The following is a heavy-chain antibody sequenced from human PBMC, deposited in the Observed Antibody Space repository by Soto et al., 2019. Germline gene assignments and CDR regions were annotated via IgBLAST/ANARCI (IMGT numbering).Heavy chain of an antibody. V-gene: IGHV3-23*01. J-gene: IGHJ3*01. CDR3: ARPYGGKRGEALDL. CDR2: ISDSADSA. D-gene: IGHD2-15*01. Sequence: EVQLLESGGGLVQPGGSLRLSCAASGFTFRIYAMSWVRQVPGKGLEWVSTISDSADSAYYADSVKGRFTISRDNSKNTLYLQRNSRRAEDTAVYDCARPYGGKRGEALDLWGQGTTVTVSS. CDR1: GFTFRIYA.